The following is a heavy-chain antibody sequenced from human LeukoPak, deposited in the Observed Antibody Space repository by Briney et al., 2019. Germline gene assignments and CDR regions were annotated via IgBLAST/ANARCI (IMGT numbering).Heavy chain of an antibody. Sequence: SETLSLTCTVSGYSISSGYYWGWIRQPPGKGLEWIGSIYHSGSTYYNPSLKSRVTISVDTSKNQFSLKLSSVTAADTAVYYCARDGGTVGYSSGSDYWGQGTLVTVSS. D-gene: IGHD5-18*01. V-gene: IGHV4-38-2*02. J-gene: IGHJ4*02. CDR2: IYHSGST. CDR1: GYSISSGYY. CDR3: ARDGGTVGYSSGSDY.